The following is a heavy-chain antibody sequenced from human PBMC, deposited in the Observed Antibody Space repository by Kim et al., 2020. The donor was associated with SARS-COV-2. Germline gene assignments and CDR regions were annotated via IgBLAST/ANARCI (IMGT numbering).Heavy chain of an antibody. CDR3: SRGREWQLGRHFFHM. Sequence: ASVKVSCKASGYTFTDYFIHWLRQAPGQGLEWLGWINPNTGGTKYAQRLQGRVSMTTDTSITTASLELSRLSPGDTAVYYCSRGREWQLGRHFFHMWGQGTMVTVSS. J-gene: IGHJ3*02. CDR2: INPNTGGT. CDR1: GYTFTDYF. V-gene: IGHV1-2*02. D-gene: IGHD3-10*01.